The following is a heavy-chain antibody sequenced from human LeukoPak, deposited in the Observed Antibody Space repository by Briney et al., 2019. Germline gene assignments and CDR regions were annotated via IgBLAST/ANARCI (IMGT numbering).Heavy chain of an antibody. CDR3: ARVQYYYDSSGPPDY. CDR1: GFTFSSYS. D-gene: IGHD3-22*01. V-gene: IGHV3-48*02. Sequence: GGSLRLSCAASGFTFSSYSVNWVRQAPGKGLEWVSYISSSSSTIYYADSVKGRFTISRDNAKNSLYLQMNSLRDEDTAVYYCARVQYYYDSSGPPDYWGKGTLVTVSS. CDR2: ISSSSSTI. J-gene: IGHJ4*02.